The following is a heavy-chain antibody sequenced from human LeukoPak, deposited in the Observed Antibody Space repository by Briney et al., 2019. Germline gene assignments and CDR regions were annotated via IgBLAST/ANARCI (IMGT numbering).Heavy chain of an antibody. Sequence: GGSLRLSCAASGFTFSDHYMDWVSQAPGKGLEWVGRTRNKANNYTTEYAASVKGRFTISRDDSKNSLYLQMNSLKTEDTAMYYCARVRATEREGHTPSYYYYYMDVWGKGTTVTVSS. D-gene: IGHD5-24*01. CDR2: TRNKANNYTT. CDR1: GFTFSDHY. V-gene: IGHV3-72*01. CDR3: ARVRATEREGHTPSYYYYYMDV. J-gene: IGHJ6*03.